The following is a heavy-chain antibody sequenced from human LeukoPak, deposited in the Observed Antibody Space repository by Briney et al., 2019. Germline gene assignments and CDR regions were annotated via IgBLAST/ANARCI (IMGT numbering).Heavy chain of an antibody. Sequence: SETLSLTCTVSGGSIGSYYWSWIRQPAGKGLEWIGRIYTSGSTNHNPSLKSRVTMSVDTSKNQFSLKLGSVTAADTAVYYCARESVTSYYYGSGSYSTFPYYYYGMDVWGQGTTVTVSS. CDR2: IYTSGST. D-gene: IGHD3-10*01. V-gene: IGHV4-4*07. J-gene: IGHJ6*02. CDR3: ARESVTSYYYGSGSYSTFPYYYYGMDV. CDR1: GGSIGSYY.